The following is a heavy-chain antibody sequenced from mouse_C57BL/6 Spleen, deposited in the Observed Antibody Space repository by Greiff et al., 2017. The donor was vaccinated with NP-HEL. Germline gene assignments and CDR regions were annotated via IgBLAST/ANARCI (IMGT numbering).Heavy chain of an antibody. CDR3: ARDYYDYDGWFAY. D-gene: IGHD2-4*01. Sequence: EVQLKESGPGLVKPSQSLSLTCSVTGYSITSGYYWNWIRQFPGNKLEWMGYISYDGSNNYNPSLKNRISITRDTSKNQFFLKLNSVTTEDTATYYCARDYYDYDGWFAYWGQGTLVTVSA. CDR1: GYSITSGYY. CDR2: ISYDGSN. V-gene: IGHV3-6*01. J-gene: IGHJ3*01.